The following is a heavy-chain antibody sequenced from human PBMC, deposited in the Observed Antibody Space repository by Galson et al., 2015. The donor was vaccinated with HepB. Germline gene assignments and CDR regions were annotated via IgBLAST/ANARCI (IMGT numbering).Heavy chain of an antibody. Sequence: SVKVSCKASGGTFSTYAISWVRQAPGQGLEWMGGIIPIFGPANYAQKFQGRVTITADESTSTAYMELSSLRSEDTAVYYCAREGYDDKSYYYYGMDVWGHGPTVTVSS. D-gene: IGHD3-22*01. V-gene: IGHV1-69*13. J-gene: IGHJ6*02. CDR1: GGTFSTYA. CDR3: AREGYDDKSYYYYGMDV. CDR2: IIPIFGPA.